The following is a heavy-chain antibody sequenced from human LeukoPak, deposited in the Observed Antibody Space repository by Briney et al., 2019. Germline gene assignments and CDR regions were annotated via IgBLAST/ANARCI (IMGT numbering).Heavy chain of an antibody. CDR1: GGSISSGDYY. CDR2: IYYSGST. D-gene: IGHD3-3*01. V-gene: IGHV4-30-4*01. Sequence: PSETLSLTCTVSGGSISSGDYYWSWIRQPPGKGLEWIGYIYYSGSTYYNPSLKSRVTISVDTSKNQFSLKLSSVTAADTAVYYCAGSGMSEVIDAFDIWGQGTMVTVSS. J-gene: IGHJ3*02. CDR3: AGSGMSEVIDAFDI.